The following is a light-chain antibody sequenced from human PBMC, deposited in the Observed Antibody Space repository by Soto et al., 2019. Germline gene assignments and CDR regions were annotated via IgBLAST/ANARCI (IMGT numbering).Light chain of an antibody. V-gene: IGLV2-14*03. CDR1: NDDIGAYDY. CDR2: DVT. Sequence: QSVLTQPASVSGSPGQSITISCTGTNDDIGAYDYVSWYQQHSGEVPKLLIHDVTNRPPGVSARFSGSKSGNTASLTISGLRAEDEADYYCSSYSGTSVVIFGGGTKLTVL. J-gene: IGLJ2*01. CDR3: SSYSGTSVVI.